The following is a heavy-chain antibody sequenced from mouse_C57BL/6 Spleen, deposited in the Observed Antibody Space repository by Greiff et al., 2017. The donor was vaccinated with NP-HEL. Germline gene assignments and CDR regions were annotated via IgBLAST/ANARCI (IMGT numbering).Heavy chain of an antibody. CDR1: GYAFSSYW. V-gene: IGHV1-80*01. Sequence: QVQLQQSGAELVKPGASVKISCKASGYAFSSYWMNWVKQRPGKGLEWIGQIYPRDGDTNYNGKFKGKATLTADKSSSTAYMQLSSLTSEDSAVYFCARKSKNWYFDVWGTGTTVTVSS. CDR3: ARKSKNWYFDV. D-gene: IGHD2-5*01. J-gene: IGHJ1*03. CDR2: IYPRDGDT.